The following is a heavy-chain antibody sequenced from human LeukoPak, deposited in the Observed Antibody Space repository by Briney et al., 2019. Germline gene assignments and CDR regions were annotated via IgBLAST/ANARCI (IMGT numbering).Heavy chain of an antibody. CDR3: ARDLRWLQFDY. V-gene: IGHV3-53*01. CDR1: GFTVSSNY. Sequence: GGSLRLSCAASGFTVSSNYMSWVRQAPGKGLEWVSVTYSGGSTYYADSVKGRFTISRDNSKNTLYLQMNSLRAEDTAVYYCARDLRWLQFDYWGQGTLVTVSS. J-gene: IGHJ4*02. D-gene: IGHD5-24*01. CDR2: TYSGGST.